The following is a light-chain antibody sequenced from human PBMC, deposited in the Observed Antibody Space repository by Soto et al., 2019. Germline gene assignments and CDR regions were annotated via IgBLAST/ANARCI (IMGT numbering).Light chain of an antibody. Sequence: DIQMTQSPSSLSASVGDRVTITCRASQVIANYVAWYQQIPGKVPKLLIYATSTLQSGVPSRFSGSGSGTDFTLTISSLQAEDVATYYCQKYNSAPRAFGQGTKVDIK. CDR1: QVIANY. J-gene: IGKJ1*01. V-gene: IGKV1-27*01. CDR2: ATS. CDR3: QKYNSAPRA.